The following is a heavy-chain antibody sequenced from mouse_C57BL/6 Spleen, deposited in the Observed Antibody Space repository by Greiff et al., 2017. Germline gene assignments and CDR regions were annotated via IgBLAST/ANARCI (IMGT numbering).Heavy chain of an antibody. V-gene: IGHV1-82*01. CDR3: ASSAQSTWAD. J-gene: IGHJ3*01. Sequence: VKLMESGPELVKPGASVKISCKASGYAFSSSWLNWVKQRPGKGLEWIGRIYPGDGDTNYNGKFKGKDTLTADKSSSTAYMQLSSLTSEDAAVDCCASSAQSTWADWGQGTLVTVSA. CDR1: GYAFSSSW. CDR2: IYPGDGDT. D-gene: IGHD3-2*02.